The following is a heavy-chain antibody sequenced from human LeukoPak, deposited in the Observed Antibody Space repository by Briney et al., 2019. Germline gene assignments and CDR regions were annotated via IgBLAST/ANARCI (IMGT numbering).Heavy chain of an antibody. J-gene: IGHJ1*01. V-gene: IGHV4-4*02. CDR1: GDSISSNNW. CDR2: IYRSGST. CDR3: ARRGFCSGSGSSCSFALDH. Sequence: SETLSLTCDVSGDSISSNNWWTWVRQIPGRGLEWIAEIYRSGSTSYNPSLQSRITISLDNSKNQFSLKLTSATAADTAIYYCARRGFCSGSGSSCSFALDHWGQGMLVTVSS. D-gene: IGHD2-2*01.